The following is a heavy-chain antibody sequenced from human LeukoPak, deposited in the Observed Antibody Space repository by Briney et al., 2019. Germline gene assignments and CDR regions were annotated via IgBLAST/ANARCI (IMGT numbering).Heavy chain of an antibody. CDR1: GYTFTSYG. D-gene: IGHD3-10*01. J-gene: IGHJ4*02. Sequence: ASVKVSCKASGYTFTSYGISWVRQAPGQGLEWMGWISAYNGNTNYAQKLQGRVTMTTDTSTSTAYMELRSLRSEDTAVYYCARVPTYYYGSGSYYKPLDYWGQGTLVTVSS. CDR3: ARVPTYYYGSGSYYKPLDY. V-gene: IGHV1-18*01. CDR2: ISAYNGNT.